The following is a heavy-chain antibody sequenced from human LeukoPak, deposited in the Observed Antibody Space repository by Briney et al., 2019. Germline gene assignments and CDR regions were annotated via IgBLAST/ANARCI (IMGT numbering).Heavy chain of an antibody. Sequence: GVSLRLSCAASGFTFSSYGMHWGRQAPGKGLEWVAVIWYDGSNKYYADSVKGRLTISRDNSKNTLYLQMNSLRAEDTAVYYCARDVTMVRGVSYGMGVWGQGTTVTVSS. CDR1: GFTFSSYG. D-gene: IGHD3-10*01. CDR2: IWYDGSNK. J-gene: IGHJ6*02. V-gene: IGHV3-33*01. CDR3: ARDVTMVRGVSYGMGV.